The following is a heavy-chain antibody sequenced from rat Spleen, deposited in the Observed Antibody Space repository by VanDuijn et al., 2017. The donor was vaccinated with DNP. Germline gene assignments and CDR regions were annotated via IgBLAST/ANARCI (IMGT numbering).Heavy chain of an antibody. CDR1: GFTFNNYW. Sequence: EVQLVESGGDLVQPGRSLKLSCGASGFTFNNYWMTWIRQVPGKGLEWVASITSGGGRTYYPDSVKGRFTISRDNAKNTLYLQMNSLRSEDTATYYCAREGFFDYWGQGVMVTVSS. CDR2: ITSGGGRT. D-gene: IGHD1-11*01. J-gene: IGHJ2*01. CDR3: AREGFFDY. V-gene: IGHV5-31*01.